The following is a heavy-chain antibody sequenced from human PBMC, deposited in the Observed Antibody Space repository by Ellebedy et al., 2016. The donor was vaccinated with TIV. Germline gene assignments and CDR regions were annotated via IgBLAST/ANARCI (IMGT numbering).Heavy chain of an antibody. CDR2: INPGGGGT. J-gene: IGHJ6*02. Sequence: AASVKVSCKASGYTFTDYLMNWVRQAPGQGLVWMGIINPGGGGTSYAQKFQGRVTMTRDTSTSTVYMELSSLSSEDTALYYCARAPLSGVFYGMDVWGQGTTVTVSS. CDR1: GYTFTDYL. D-gene: IGHD3-16*02. V-gene: IGHV1-46*01. CDR3: ARAPLSGVFYGMDV.